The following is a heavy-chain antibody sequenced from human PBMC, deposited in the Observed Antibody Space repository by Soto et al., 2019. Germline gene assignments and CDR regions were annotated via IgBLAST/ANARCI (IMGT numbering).Heavy chain of an antibody. CDR1: GFTFSSYW. CDR3: VKAWYNDVWGYYFDY. V-gene: IGHV3-7*01. Sequence: EVQLVESGGGLVQPGGSLRLSCAASGFTFSSYWMTWVRQAPGKGLEWVANIKEDGSGKYYVDSVKGRFTISRDNTKNSLSLQLNSLRAEDTSTYYCVKAWYNDVWGYYFDYWGQGTLVTVSS. CDR2: IKEDGSGK. J-gene: IGHJ4*02. D-gene: IGHD3-10*02.